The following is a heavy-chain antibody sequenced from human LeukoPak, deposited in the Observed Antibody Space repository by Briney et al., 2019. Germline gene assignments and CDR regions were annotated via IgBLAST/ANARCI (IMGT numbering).Heavy chain of an antibody. CDR3: ARFRWGDYYYYGVDV. CDR2: ISGSGGST. V-gene: IGHV3-23*01. D-gene: IGHD3-16*01. CDR1: GFTFSSYV. Sequence: PGGSLRLSCAASGFTFSSYVMHWVRQAPGQGLEWVSAISGSGGSTYYADSVEGRFTISRDTSNNVVYLQLNSLRAEDTAIYYCARFRWGDYYYYGVDVWGQGTTVTVSS. J-gene: IGHJ6*02.